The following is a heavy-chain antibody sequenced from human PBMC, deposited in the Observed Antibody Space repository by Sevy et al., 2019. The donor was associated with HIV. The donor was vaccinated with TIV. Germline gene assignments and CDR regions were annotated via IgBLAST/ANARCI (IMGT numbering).Heavy chain of an antibody. Sequence: GGSLRLSCAASGFTFSRYDMHWVRQATGKGLEWVSSIGNAGDTYYPGSVKGRFTFSRENAKESLYLQMNSLRAGDTAVYYCARGTRYSGSYYLGDYAFDIWGQGTMVTVSS. CDR2: IGNAGDT. CDR1: GFTFSRYD. V-gene: IGHV3-13*01. CDR3: ARGTRYSGSYYLGDYAFDI. J-gene: IGHJ3*02. D-gene: IGHD1-26*01.